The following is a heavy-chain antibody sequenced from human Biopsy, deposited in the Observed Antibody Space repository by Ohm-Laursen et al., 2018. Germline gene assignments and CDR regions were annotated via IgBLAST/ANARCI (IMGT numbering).Heavy chain of an antibody. V-gene: IGHV1-69*06. CDR2: NIPILRTG. J-gene: IGHJ1*01. Sequence: SVKVSCKAPGGTFSNYGVNWVRQAPGQGLEWLGGNIPILRTGNYAQKFQDRVTVAADTSTSTATMELRSLRSDDKAVYYCATKLTGYFHHWGQGTLVIVSS. CDR1: GGTFSNYG. CDR3: ATKLTGYFHH. D-gene: IGHD3-9*01.